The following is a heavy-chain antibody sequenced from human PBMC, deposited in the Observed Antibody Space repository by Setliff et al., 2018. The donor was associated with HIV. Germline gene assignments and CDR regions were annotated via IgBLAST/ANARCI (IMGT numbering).Heavy chain of an antibody. J-gene: IGHJ3*02. CDR2: LNPRSGGS. CDR1: GYTFTGYY. D-gene: IGHD2-15*01. CDR3: ARDRSAYGSRFDAFDI. Sequence: ASVKVSCKASGYTFTGYYMHWVRQAPGQGLEWMGWLNPRSGGSDYAQRFQGRVTMTRDTSISTAYMELSRLTSDDTAVYYCARDRSAYGSRFDAFDIWGQGTMVTVSS. V-gene: IGHV1-2*02.